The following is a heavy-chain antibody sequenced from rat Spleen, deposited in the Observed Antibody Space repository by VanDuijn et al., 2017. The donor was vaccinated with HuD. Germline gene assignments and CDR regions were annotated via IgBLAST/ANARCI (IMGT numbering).Heavy chain of an antibody. J-gene: IGHJ2*01. Sequence: QVHLKESGPGLVQSSQTLSLTCTVSGFSLTSNGVSWVRQPPGEGLEWIAAISSCGNTYYNSALKSRLSISRDTSKSQVFLKMNSLQSEDTTTYYCARDLDGYFDYWGQGVMVTVSS. CDR1: GFSLTSNG. CDR3: ARDLDGYFDY. CDR2: ISSCGNT. V-gene: IGHV2S12*01. D-gene: IGHD1-12*03.